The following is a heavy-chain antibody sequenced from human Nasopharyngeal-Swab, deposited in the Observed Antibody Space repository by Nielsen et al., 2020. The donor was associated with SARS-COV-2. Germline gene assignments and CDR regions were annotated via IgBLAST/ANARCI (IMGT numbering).Heavy chain of an antibody. V-gene: IGHV3-30-3*01. Sequence: GESLKLSCAASGFTFSRSTMHWVRQAPGKGLEWVAVISYDGSNKYYADSVKGRFTISRDISKNTLYLQMNSLRAEDTAVFYCASTPLDSSGYYYAFHYWGRGTLVTVSS. CDR1: GFTFSRST. CDR2: ISYDGSNK. D-gene: IGHD3-22*01. J-gene: IGHJ4*02. CDR3: ASTPLDSSGYYYAFHY.